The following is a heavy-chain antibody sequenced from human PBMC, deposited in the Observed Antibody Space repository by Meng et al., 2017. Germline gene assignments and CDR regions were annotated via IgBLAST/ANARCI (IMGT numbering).Heavy chain of an antibody. J-gene: IGHJ4*02. CDR3: ARVVFGELLSFDY. V-gene: IGHV3-21*01. CDR2: SSSSSSYI. CDR1: GFTFSSHS. D-gene: IGHD3-10*02. Sequence: GESPKILCSAFGFTFSSHSMNRVRQAPGKGPEWVSSSSSSSSYIYYADSVKGRFTISRDNAKNSLYLQMNSLRAEDTAVYCCARVVFGELLSFDYWGQGTLVTVSS.